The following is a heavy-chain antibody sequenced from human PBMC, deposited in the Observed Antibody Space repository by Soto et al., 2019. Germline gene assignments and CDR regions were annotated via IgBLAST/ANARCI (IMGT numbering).Heavy chain of an antibody. CDR3: ARDPHPGRYCSGGSCYSFYYGMDV. CDR2: IYYSGST. J-gene: IGHJ6*02. CDR1: GGSISSYY. V-gene: IGHV4-59*01. D-gene: IGHD2-15*01. Sequence: KASETLSLTCTVSGGSISSYYWSWIRQPPGKGLEWIGYIYYSGSTNYNPSLKSRVTISVDTSKNQFSLKLSSVTAADTAVYYCARDPHPGRYCSGGSCYSFYYGMDVWGQGTTVTVSS.